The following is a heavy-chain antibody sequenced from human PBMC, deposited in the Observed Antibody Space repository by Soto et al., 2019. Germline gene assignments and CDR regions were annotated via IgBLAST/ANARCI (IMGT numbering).Heavy chain of an antibody. J-gene: IGHJ6*02. Sequence: ESGGGLVQPGGSLRLSCAASGFIVSSNYMTWVRQAPGRGLEWVSIMYSGGTTYYAESVKGRFTISRHTSKNTLDLQMNTLRIEDTAVYYCAKDRDGAAAGPTKFYGMDVWGQGTTVTVSS. CDR1: GFIVSSNY. D-gene: IGHD6-13*01. CDR3: AKDRDGAAAGPTKFYGMDV. CDR2: MYSGGTT. V-gene: IGHV3-53*04.